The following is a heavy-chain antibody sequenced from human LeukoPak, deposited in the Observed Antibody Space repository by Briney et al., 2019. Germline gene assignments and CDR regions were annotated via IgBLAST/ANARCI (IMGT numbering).Heavy chain of an antibody. V-gene: IGHV4-4*07. J-gene: IGHJ4*02. Sequence: PSETLSLTCSVSGDSMEIDYWNWIRQPAGKGLEWIGRIYTSGSTNYNPSLKSRVTMSVDTSKNQFSLKLSSVTAADTAVYYCARAGLDILTGYFDYWGQGTLVTVSS. D-gene: IGHD3-9*01. CDR2: IYTSGST. CDR1: GDSMEIDY. CDR3: ARAGLDILTGYFDY.